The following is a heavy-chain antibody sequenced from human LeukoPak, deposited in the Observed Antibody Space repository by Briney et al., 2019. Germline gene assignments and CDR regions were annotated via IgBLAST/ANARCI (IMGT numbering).Heavy chain of an antibody. J-gene: IGHJ4*02. CDR1: GFSFSSYL. Sequence: EGSLRLSCAAPGFSFSSYLMSWVRHAPGKGVGWVSNIKLVGGEKYNVDSVKGRFTISRDNAKNTLYLQMNSLRAEDTAVYYCARVPRGYDILTAYYPLYFDYWGQGTLVTVSS. CDR2: IKLVGGEK. D-gene: IGHD3-9*01. CDR3: ARVPRGYDILTAYYPLYFDY. V-gene: IGHV3-7*03.